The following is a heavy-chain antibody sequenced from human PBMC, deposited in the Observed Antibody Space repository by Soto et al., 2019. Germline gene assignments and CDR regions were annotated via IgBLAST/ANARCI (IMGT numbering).Heavy chain of an antibody. CDR1: GGSISSGDYY. Sequence: SETLSLTCTVSGGSISSGDYYWSWIRQPPGKGLEWIGYIYYSGSTYYNPSLKSRVTISVDTSKNQFSLKLSSVTAADTAVYYCARAQTPVATSVYFGYWGQGTLVTVSS. V-gene: IGHV4-30-4*01. J-gene: IGHJ4*02. D-gene: IGHD5-12*01. CDR3: ARAQTPVATSVYFGY. CDR2: IYYSGST.